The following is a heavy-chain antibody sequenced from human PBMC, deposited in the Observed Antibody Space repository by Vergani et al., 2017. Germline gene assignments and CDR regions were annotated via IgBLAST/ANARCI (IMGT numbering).Heavy chain of an antibody. Sequence: QVQLVESGGGVVQPGTSLRLSCVVSGFALNRHAMYWVRQAPGKGLEWVAVISYDGSNKYYADSVKGRFTISRDNSKNTLYLQMNSLRAEDTAVYYCARDSIGVDYYYYYMDVWGKGTTVTVSS. CDR2: ISYDGSNK. J-gene: IGHJ6*03. CDR3: ARDSIGVDYYYYYMDV. D-gene: IGHD2/OR15-2a*01. V-gene: IGHV3-30-3*01. CDR1: GFALNRHA.